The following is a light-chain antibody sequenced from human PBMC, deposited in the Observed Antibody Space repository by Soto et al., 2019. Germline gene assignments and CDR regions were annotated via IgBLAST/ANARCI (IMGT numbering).Light chain of an antibody. V-gene: IGKV3-20*01. J-gene: IGKJ1*01. CDR2: GAS. CDR3: QQYATSPWT. Sequence: EMVFTQSPGTLSLSPGERATLSCRASQSVSNNLAWYQQKPGQAPRLLIFGASSRATGIPDRFSGRGSGTDFTLTISRLEPEDFAVYCCQQYATSPWTFGQGTKVDI. CDR1: QSVSNN.